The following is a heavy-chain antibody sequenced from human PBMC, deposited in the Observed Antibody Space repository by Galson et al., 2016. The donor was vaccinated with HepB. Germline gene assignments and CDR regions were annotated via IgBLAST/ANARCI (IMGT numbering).Heavy chain of an antibody. CDR2: IYYSGST. V-gene: IGHV4-59*01. CDR3: ARVDSSGSNNWLDP. J-gene: IGHJ5*02. D-gene: IGHD3-22*01. CDR1: GDSINDYY. Sequence: TLSLTCTVSGDSINDYYWSWIRQPPGKGLEWLGYIYYSGSTHYNPSLTSRVTISVDTSNNQFSLNLTSVAAADTSVYYCARVDSSGSNNWLDPWGPGTLVTVSS.